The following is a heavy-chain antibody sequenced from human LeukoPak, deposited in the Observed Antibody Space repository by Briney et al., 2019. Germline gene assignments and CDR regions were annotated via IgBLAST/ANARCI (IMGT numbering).Heavy chain of an antibody. D-gene: IGHD3-22*01. CDR2: IYPGDSDT. J-gene: IGHJ5*02. CDR3: ARRVSSGYYYSIPSNWFDP. Sequence: GESLKISCKGSGYSFTSYWIGWVRQMPGKGLEWMGIIYPGDSDTRYSPSFQGQVTISADKSISTAYLQWSSLKASDTAMYYCARRVSSGYYYSIPSNWFDPWGQGTLVTVST. CDR1: GYSFTSYW. V-gene: IGHV5-51*01.